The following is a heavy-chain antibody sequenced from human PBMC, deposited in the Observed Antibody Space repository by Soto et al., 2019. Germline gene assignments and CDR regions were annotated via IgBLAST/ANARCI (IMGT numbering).Heavy chain of an antibody. Sequence: ASVKVSWKASGYTFTSYGISWVRQAPGQGLEWMGWISAYNGNTNYAQKLQGRVTMTTDTSTSTAYMELRSLRSGDTAGYYCAGARGDYKPFDYWGRGTLVTVSS. CDR1: GYTFTSYG. D-gene: IGHD4-17*01. V-gene: IGHV1-18*01. J-gene: IGHJ4*02. CDR3: AGARGDYKPFDY. CDR2: ISAYNGNT.